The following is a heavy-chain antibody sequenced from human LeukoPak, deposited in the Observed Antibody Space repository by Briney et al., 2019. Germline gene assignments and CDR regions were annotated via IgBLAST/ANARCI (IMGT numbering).Heavy chain of an antibody. CDR1: GGSFSGYY. V-gene: IGHV4-34*01. CDR2: INHSGST. D-gene: IGHD3-16*02. Sequence: SETLSLTCAVYGGSFSGYYWSGIRQPPGKGLDWIGEINHSGSTNYNPSLKSRVTISVDTSKNQFSLKLSSVTAADTAVYYCARGRENMITFGGVIAPHYYYGMDVWGQGTTVTVSS. J-gene: IGHJ6*02. CDR3: ARGRENMITFGGVIAPHYYYGMDV.